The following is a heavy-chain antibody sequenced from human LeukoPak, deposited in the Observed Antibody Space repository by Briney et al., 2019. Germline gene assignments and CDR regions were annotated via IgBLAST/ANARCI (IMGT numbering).Heavy chain of an antibody. V-gene: IGHV3-23*01. D-gene: IGHD2-15*01. J-gene: IGHJ6*02. CDR2: ISGSGGST. Sequence: PGGSLRLSCAASGFTFSSYSMNWVRQAPGKGLEWVSAISGSGGSTYYADSVKGRFTISRDNSKNTLYLQMNSLRAEDTAVYYCAKASRSGGSCYPLWGQGTTVTVSS. CDR1: GFTFSSYS. CDR3: AKASRSGGSCYPL.